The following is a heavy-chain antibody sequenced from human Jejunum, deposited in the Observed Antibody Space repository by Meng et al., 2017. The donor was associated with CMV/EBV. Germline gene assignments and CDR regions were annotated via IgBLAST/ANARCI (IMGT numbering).Heavy chain of an antibody. CDR1: GYSFTNFW. CDR3: TSPGIRGITQTFDY. CDR2: IYPDDSDT. Sequence: GYSFTNFWIGWVRQKPGKGLEYMGIIYPDDSDTRYSPSFQGQVTISVDKSINTAYLHWGSLKASDSAMYYCTSPGIRGITQTFDYWGQGTLVTVSS. D-gene: IGHD3-10*01. V-gene: IGHV5-51*01. J-gene: IGHJ4*02.